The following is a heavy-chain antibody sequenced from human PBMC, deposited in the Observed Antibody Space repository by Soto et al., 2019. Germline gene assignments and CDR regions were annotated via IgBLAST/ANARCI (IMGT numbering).Heavy chain of an antibody. CDR1: GFSFSDYY. D-gene: IGHD2-2*01. J-gene: IGHJ4*02. CDR2: IRSSDNTR. CDR3: ARGNALYDY. Sequence: PGGSLRLSCAASGFSFSDYYMSWIRQAPGKGLEWVSYIRSSDNTRYYADSVKGRFTISRNNAKNSLYLQMNSLRAEDTAVYYCARGNALYDYWGRGTLVTVSS. V-gene: IGHV3-11*01.